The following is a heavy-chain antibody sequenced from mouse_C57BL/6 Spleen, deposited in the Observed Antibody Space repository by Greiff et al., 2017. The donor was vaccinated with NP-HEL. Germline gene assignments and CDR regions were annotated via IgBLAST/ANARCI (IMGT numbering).Heavy chain of an antibody. Sequence: EVQVVESGGGLVKPGGSLKLSCAASGFTFSDYGMHWVRQAPEKGLEWVAYISSGSSTIYYADTVKGRFTISRDNAKNTLFLQMTSLRSEDTAMYYCASYDYGGAYAMDYWGQGTSVTVSS. D-gene: IGHD2-4*01. V-gene: IGHV5-17*01. J-gene: IGHJ4*01. CDR1: GFTFSDYG. CDR2: ISSGSSTI. CDR3: ASYDYGGAYAMDY.